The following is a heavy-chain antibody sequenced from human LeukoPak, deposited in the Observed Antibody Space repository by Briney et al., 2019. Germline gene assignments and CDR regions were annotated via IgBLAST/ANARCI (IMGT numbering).Heavy chain of an antibody. D-gene: IGHD2-21*01. CDR2: IGLRGTTV. J-gene: IGHJ5*02. CDR3: VRSYHPGGWFDP. Sequence: GGSLRLSCAASGFTFSSYGMSWVRQAPGKGLEWVSFIGLRGTTVYYADSVKGRFTISRDNTNNSLYLQMNSLTADDTAMHYCVRSYHPGGWFDPWGQGTLVTVSS. CDR1: GFTFSSYG. V-gene: IGHV3-48*04.